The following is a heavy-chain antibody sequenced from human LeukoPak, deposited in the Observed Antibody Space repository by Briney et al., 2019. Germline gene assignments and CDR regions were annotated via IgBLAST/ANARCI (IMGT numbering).Heavy chain of an antibody. CDR1: GFSFSEYY. D-gene: IGHD3-9*01. J-gene: IGHJ4*02. CDR2: ISGSGDNT. V-gene: IGHV3-23*01. Sequence: NPGGSLRLSCAASGFSFSEYYMTWIRQAPGKGLEWVSGISGSGDNTYYADSVKGRFTISRDNSKNTLYLQMNSLRAEDTAVYYCAKGSGYDTDFDYWGQGTLVTVSS. CDR3: AKGSGYDTDFDY.